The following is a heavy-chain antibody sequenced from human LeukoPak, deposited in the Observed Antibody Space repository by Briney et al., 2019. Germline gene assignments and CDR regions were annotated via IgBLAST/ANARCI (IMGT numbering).Heavy chain of an antibody. CDR1: GSTFSSYG. Sequence: PGGSLRLSCAASGSTFSSYGMNWVRQAPGKGLEWVSYISSSSSTIYYADSVKGRFTISRDNAKNSLYLQMNSLRAEDTAVYYCASWSDYDFWSGYPYFDYWGQGTLVTVSS. V-gene: IGHV3-48*01. CDR2: ISSSSSTI. CDR3: ASWSDYDFWSGYPYFDY. J-gene: IGHJ4*02. D-gene: IGHD3-3*01.